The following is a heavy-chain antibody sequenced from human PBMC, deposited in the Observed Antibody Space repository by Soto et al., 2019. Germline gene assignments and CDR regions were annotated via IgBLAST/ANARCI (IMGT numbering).Heavy chain of an antibody. D-gene: IGHD3-10*01. CDR3: ARDLITMVRGVIISYNWFDP. Sequence: ASVKVSCKASGGTFSSYAISWVRQAPGQGLEWMGGIIPIFGTANYAQKFQGRVTITADESTSTAYMELSSLRSEDTAVYYCARDLITMVRGVIISYNWFDPWGQGTLVTVSS. CDR2: IIPIFGTA. CDR1: GGTFSSYA. J-gene: IGHJ5*02. V-gene: IGHV1-69*13.